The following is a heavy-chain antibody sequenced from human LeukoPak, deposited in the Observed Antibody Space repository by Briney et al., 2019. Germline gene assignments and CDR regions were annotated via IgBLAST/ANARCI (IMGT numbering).Heavy chain of an antibody. D-gene: IGHD2-8*01. J-gene: IGHJ3*02. CDR1: GGSISSGDYY. CDR3: ARDYCTNGVCRDAFDI. V-gene: IGHV4-30-4*01. CDR2: IYYSGST. Sequence: SQTLSLTCTVSGGSISSGDYYWSWIRQPPGKGLEWIGYIYYSGSTYYNPSLKSRVTISVDTSKNQFSLKLSSVTAADTAVYYCARDYCTNGVCRDAFDIWGQGTMVTVSS.